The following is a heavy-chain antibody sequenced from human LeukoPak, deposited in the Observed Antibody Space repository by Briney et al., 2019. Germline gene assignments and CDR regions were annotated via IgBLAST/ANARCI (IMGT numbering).Heavy chain of an antibody. V-gene: IGHV3-33*01. CDR1: GFTFSSYG. J-gene: IGHJ6*02. D-gene: IGHD2-2*01. CDR3: ARVRLRYCSSTSCSRGMDV. Sequence: GGSLRLSCGASGFTFSSYGMHWVRQAPGKGLEWVAVIWYDGSNKYYADSVEGRFTISRDNSKNTLYLQMNSLRAEDTAVYYCARVRLRYCSSTSCSRGMDVWGQGTTVTVSS. CDR2: IWYDGSNK.